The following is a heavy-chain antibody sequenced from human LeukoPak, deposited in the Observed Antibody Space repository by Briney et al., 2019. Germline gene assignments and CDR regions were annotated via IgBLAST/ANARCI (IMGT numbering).Heavy chain of an antibody. CDR3: AGYCSGGSCYSGAFFFDY. D-gene: IGHD2-15*01. V-gene: IGHV4-61*02. CDR1: GGSISSGSYY. Sequence: SQTLSLTCTVSGGSISSGSYYWSWIRQPAGKGLEWIGRIYTSGSTNYNPSLKSRVTMSVDTSKNQFSLKLSSVTAADTAVYYCAGYCSGGSCYSGAFFFDYWGQGTLVTVSS. CDR2: IYTSGST. J-gene: IGHJ4*02.